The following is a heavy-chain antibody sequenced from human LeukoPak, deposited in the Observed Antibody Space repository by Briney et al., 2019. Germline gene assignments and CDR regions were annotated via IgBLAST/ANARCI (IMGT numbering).Heavy chain of an antibody. D-gene: IGHD2-2*02. Sequence: GGSLRLSCAASGFTFYEYDMHWVRHATGKGVEGGSGISWNSGIIGYADSVKRRFTISRDNAKNSLYLQMNSLRAEDTALYYCAKDNYGGGAIRDGMDVWGQGTTVTVSS. CDR2: ISWNSGII. CDR3: AKDNYGGGAIRDGMDV. V-gene: IGHV3-9*01. J-gene: IGHJ6*02. CDR1: GFTFYEYD.